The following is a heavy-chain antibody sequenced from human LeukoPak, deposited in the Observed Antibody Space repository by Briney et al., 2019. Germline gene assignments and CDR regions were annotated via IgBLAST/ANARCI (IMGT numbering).Heavy chain of an antibody. CDR3: ARGTVVSWSAFDI. CDR2: ISSSGGST. Sequence: GGSLRLSCAASGFTFCSYAMHWVRQAPGKGLEWVSGISSSGGSTHYTDSVKGRFTISRDNSKNTLYLQMNSLRAEDTAAYYCARGTVVSWSAFDIWGQGTMVTVSS. D-gene: IGHD3-16*01. CDR1: GFTFCSYA. V-gene: IGHV3-23*01. J-gene: IGHJ3*02.